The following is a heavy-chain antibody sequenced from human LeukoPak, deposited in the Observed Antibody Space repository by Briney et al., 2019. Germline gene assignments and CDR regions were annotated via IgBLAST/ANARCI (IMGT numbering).Heavy chain of an antibody. V-gene: IGHV3-48*01. CDR3: ARHVVAVGFDY. J-gene: IGHJ4*02. CDR2: ISGSRSNI. Sequence: GGSLRLSCAASGFTFSSYSMNWVRQAPGKGLEWVSYISGSRSNIYYADSVKGRFTISRDNAKNSLYLQMNSLRVEDTAVYYCARHVVAVGFDYWGQGTLVTVSS. CDR1: GFTFSSYS. D-gene: IGHD3-22*01.